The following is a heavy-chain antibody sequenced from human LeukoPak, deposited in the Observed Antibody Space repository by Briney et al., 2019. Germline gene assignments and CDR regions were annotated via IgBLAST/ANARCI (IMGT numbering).Heavy chain of an antibody. J-gene: IGHJ4*02. CDR1: GYSISTGYY. CDR2: IYYSGST. V-gene: IGHV4-61*01. CDR3: AAFRDGYNWHLDY. Sequence: KSSETLSLTCTVSGYSISTGYYWSWIRQPPGKGLEWIGYIYYSGSTNYNPSLKSRVTISVDTSKNQFSLKLSSVTAADTAVYYCAAFRDGYNWHLDYWGQGTLVTVSS. D-gene: IGHD5-24*01.